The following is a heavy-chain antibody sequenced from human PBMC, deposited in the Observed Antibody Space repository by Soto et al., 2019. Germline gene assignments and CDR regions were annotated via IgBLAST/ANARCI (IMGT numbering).Heavy chain of an antibody. CDR1: GGSISNGDYY. V-gene: IGHV4-31*03. D-gene: IGHD5-18*01. Sequence: SETLSLTCTVSGGSISNGDYYWSWIRQHPGKGLEWIGYIFYNGNAYYTPSIKSRITISVDTSENQFSLKLTSVTAADTAVYYCARVDTAMVGVDYYYYMDVWGKGTTVTVSS. CDR3: ARVDTAMVGVDYYYYMDV. J-gene: IGHJ6*03. CDR2: IFYNGNA.